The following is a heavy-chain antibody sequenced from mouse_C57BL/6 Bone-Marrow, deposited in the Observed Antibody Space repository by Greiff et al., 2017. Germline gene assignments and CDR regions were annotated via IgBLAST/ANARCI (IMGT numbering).Heavy chain of an antibody. V-gene: IGHV1-72*01. Sequence: QVQLQQPGAELVKPGASVKLSCKASGYTFPSYWMHWVKQRPGRGLEWIGRIDPNSGSTYYNAKFKSKATLTVDKSSSTAYMQLRSLTSEDSAVYCGARCIYSRYGAWCADGGQGTLGTVAA. CDR2: IDPNSGST. D-gene: IGHD2-5*01. J-gene: IGHJ3*01. CDR3: ARCIYSRYGAWCAD. CDR1: GYTFPSYW.